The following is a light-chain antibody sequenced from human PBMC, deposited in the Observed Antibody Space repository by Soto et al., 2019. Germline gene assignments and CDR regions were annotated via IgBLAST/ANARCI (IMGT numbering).Light chain of an antibody. CDR1: SSDVGGYNY. V-gene: IGLV2-14*01. CDR3: RSYTRSSIPHV. J-gene: IGLJ1*01. CDR2: DVS. Sequence: QSVLTQPASVSGSPGQSITISCTGTSSDVGGYNYVSWYQQHPGKAPKLMIYDVSNRPSGVSNRFSGSKSGNTASLTISGLQAEDEADYYCRSYTRSSIPHVFGTGTKVTVL.